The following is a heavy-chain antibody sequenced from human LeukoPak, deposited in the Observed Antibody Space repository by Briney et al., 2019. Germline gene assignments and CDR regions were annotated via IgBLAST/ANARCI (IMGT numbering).Heavy chain of an antibody. D-gene: IGHD3-10*01. V-gene: IGHV1-46*01. CDR2: INPDGGST. Sequence: GASVKVSCKASGYTFTTYYMHWVRQAPGQGPEWMGIINPDGGSTSYAQKYQGRASLARDTSTSTVYMELRSLRSEDTAVYYCARAFYYFGSGSYSGYYAMDVWGQGTTVTVSS. J-gene: IGHJ6*02. CDR3: ARAFYYFGSGSYSGYYAMDV. CDR1: GYTFTTYY.